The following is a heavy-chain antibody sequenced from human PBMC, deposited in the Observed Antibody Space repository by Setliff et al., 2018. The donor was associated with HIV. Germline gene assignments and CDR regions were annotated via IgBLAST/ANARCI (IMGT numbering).Heavy chain of an antibody. J-gene: IGHJ5*02. CDR1: GFTFPSYT. V-gene: IGHV3-21*01. D-gene: IGHD3-9*01. Sequence: GGSLRLSCAASGFTFPSYTMGWVRQAPGKGLEWVSSISSSSSYIYYADSVKGRFTISRDNAENSLYLQMNSLRAEDTAVYYCARDNGRYFDRGWFDPWGQGALVTVSS. CDR3: ARDNGRYFDRGWFDP. CDR2: ISSSSSYI.